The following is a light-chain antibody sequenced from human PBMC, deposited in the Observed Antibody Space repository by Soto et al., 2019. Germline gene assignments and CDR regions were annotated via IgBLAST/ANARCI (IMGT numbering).Light chain of an antibody. CDR2: AVS. CDR1: QSITTY. J-gene: IGKJ4*01. V-gene: IGKV1-39*01. CDR3: QQSYKSPLT. Sequence: DIQMTQAASSLSASVGDRVTITCRASQSITTYLNWYQQRPGTAPQVLIFAVSALQSGVPSRCSGSGSGTDFTLTITSLQPEDFATYYWQQSYKSPLTFGGGTKVEIK.